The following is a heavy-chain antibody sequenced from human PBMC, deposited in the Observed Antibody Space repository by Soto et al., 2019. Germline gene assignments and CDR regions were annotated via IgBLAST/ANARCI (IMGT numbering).Heavy chain of an antibody. CDR1: GYTFISYD. V-gene: IGHV1-8*01. CDR3: AKDGYSITRNKPLDY. D-gene: IGHD2-2*01. Sequence: ASVKVSCKASGYTFISYDINWVRQATGQGLEWMGWMNPNSGNTGCAQKFQGRLTMTMDTSISTAYMELSGLRSEDTAVYYCAKDGYSITRNKPLDYWGQGTLVTVSS. J-gene: IGHJ4*02. CDR2: MNPNSGNT.